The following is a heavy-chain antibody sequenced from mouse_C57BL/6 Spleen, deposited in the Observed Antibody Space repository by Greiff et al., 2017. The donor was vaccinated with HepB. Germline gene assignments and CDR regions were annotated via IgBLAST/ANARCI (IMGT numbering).Heavy chain of an antibody. CDR3: ARRMYYSNYPAWFAY. J-gene: IGHJ3*01. Sequence: EVKVVESGGGLVQPGGSLKLSCAASGFTFSDYYMYWVRQTPEKRLEWVAYISNGGGSTYYPDTVKGRFTISRDNAKNTLYLQMSRLKSEDTAMYYCARRMYYSNYPAWFAYWGQGTLVTVSA. V-gene: IGHV5-12*01. CDR1: GFTFSDYY. D-gene: IGHD2-5*01. CDR2: ISNGGGST.